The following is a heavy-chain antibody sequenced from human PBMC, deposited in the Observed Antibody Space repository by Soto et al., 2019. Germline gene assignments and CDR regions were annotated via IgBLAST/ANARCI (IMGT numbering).Heavy chain of an antibody. Sequence: QVQLVESGGGAVQPGRSLRLSCAASGFTFSSHAMHWVHQAPGKGLECVAIISYDGSNKYYGDSVRGRLTISRDNSKNTIYLQMNSLRAEDTAVYYCARDQTGITTTGGGRIDYWGQGTLVTVSS. CDR3: ARDQTGITTTGGGRIDY. CDR1: GFTFSSHA. CDR2: ISYDGSNK. D-gene: IGHD6-13*01. V-gene: IGHV3-30-3*01. J-gene: IGHJ4*02.